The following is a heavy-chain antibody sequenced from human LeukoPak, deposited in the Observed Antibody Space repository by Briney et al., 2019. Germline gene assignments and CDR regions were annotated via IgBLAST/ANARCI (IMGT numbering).Heavy chain of an antibody. CDR1: GFSFSSYG. D-gene: IGHD3-9*01. Sequence: GGSLRLSCAGSGFSFSSYGMHWVRQAPGKGLEWVAFIRYDGSNKYYADSVKGRFTISRDNSKNTLYLQMNSLRAEDTAVYYCAKDGLRYRSNYMDVWGKGTTVTISS. CDR2: IRYDGSNK. CDR3: AKDGLRYRSNYMDV. V-gene: IGHV3-30*02. J-gene: IGHJ6*03.